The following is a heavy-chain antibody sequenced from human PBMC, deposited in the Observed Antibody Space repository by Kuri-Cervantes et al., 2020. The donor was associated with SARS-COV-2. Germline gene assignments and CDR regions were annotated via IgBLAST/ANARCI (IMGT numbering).Heavy chain of an antibody. D-gene: IGHD6-6*01. J-gene: IGHJ3*02. V-gene: IGHV1-18*01. CDR3: ARGGESSSSLPIVFYI. CDR1: GYTFTSYG. Sequence: ASVKVSCKASGYTFTSYGISWVRQAPGQGLEWMGWISAYNGNTNYAQKLQGRVTMTTDISTSTAYMELRSLRSDDTAVYYCARGGESSSSLPIVFYIWGQGTMVTVSS. CDR2: ISAYNGNT.